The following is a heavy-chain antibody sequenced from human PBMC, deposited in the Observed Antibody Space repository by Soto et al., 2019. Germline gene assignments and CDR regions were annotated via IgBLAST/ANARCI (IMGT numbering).Heavy chain of an antibody. J-gene: IGHJ6*02. CDR3: ARDRSGSSGYYGMDV. CDR2: IRSKANSYAT. D-gene: IGHD3-10*01. Sequence: EVQLVESGGGLVQPGGSLKLSCAASGFTFSGSAMHWVRQASGKGLEWVGRIRSKANSYATAYAASVKGRFTISRDDSKNTAYLQMNSLKTEDTAVYYCARDRSGSSGYYGMDVWGQGTTVTVSS. V-gene: IGHV3-73*02. CDR1: GFTFSGSA.